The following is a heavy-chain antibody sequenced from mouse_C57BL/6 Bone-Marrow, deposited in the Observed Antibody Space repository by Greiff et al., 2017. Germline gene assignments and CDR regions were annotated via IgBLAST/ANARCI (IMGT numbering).Heavy chain of an antibody. J-gene: IGHJ2*01. D-gene: IGHD2-5*01. CDR3: ARLGSNYGGYYFDY. CDR1: GFNIKDDY. CDR2: IDPENGDT. V-gene: IGHV14-4*01. Sequence: VQLQQSGAELVRPGASVKLSCTASGFNIKDDYMHWVKQRPEQGLEWIGWIDPENGDTEYASKFQGKATITVDTSSNTAYLQLSSLTSEDTAVYYCARLGSNYGGYYFDYWGQGTTLTVSS.